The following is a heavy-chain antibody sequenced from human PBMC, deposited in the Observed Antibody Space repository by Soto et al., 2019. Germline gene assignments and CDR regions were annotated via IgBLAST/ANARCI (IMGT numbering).Heavy chain of an antibody. D-gene: IGHD6-13*01. CDR2: IKSKTDGGTT. CDR1: GFTFSNAW. V-gene: IGHV3-15*07. Sequence: GAPRLSCAASGFTFSNAWMTPVRQAQGKGLEWVGRIKSKTDGGTTDYAAPVKGRFTISRDDSKNTLYLQMNSLKTEDTAVYYCTTDAFSSSWYTGTDYWGQGTLVNVSS. J-gene: IGHJ4*02. CDR3: TTDAFSSSWYTGTDY.